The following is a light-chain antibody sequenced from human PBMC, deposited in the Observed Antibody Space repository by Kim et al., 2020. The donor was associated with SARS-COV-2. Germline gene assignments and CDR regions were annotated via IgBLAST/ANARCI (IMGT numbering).Light chain of an antibody. J-gene: IGKJ5*01. CDR3: QQCDNLPIT. Sequence: ASVGDRGTITCQASQDISNYLNWYQQKPGKAPKVLIYDASNLATGVPSRFSGSGSGTDFTFTISSLQPEDVATYFCQQCDNLPITFGQGTRLEIK. V-gene: IGKV1-33*01. CDR2: DAS. CDR1: QDISNY.